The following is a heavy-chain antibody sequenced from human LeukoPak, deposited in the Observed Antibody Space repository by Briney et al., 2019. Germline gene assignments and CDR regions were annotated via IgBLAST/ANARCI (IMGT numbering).Heavy chain of an antibody. Sequence: PSETLSLTCTVSGGSISSYYWSWIRQPPGKGLEWIGYIYYSGSTNYNPSLKSRVTISVDTSKNQFSLELSSVTAADTAVYYCARAPRSIGYYGMDVWGKGTTVTVSS. V-gene: IGHV4-59*01. CDR3: ARAPRSIGYYGMDV. J-gene: IGHJ6*04. D-gene: IGHD2-15*01. CDR1: GGSISSYY. CDR2: IYYSGST.